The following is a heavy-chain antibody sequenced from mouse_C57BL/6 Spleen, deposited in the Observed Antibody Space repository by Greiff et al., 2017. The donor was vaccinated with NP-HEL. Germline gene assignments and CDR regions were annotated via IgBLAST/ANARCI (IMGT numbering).Heavy chain of an antibody. CDR1: GFTFSDYY. J-gene: IGHJ1*03. CDR2: INYDGSST. V-gene: IGHV5-16*01. CDR3: ARPLAGWYFDV. Sequence: EVQRVESEGGLVQPGSSMKLSCTASGFTFSDYYMAWVRQVPEKGLEWVANINYDGSSTYYLDSLKSRFIISRDNAKNILYLQMSSLKSEDTATYYCARPLAGWYFDVWGTGTTVTVSS.